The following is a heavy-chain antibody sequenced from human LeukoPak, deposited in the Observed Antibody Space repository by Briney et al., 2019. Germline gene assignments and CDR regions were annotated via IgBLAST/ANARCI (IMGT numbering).Heavy chain of an antibody. Sequence: GGSLKLSCAASGFTFSDSSMHWVRQASGKGLEWVGRIRSKGNSYATAYAASVKGRVTISRDDSKNTAYLQMNSLKTEDTAVYYCTTYMYYDFWSGYRRGFDYWGQGTLVTVSS. CDR1: GFTFSDSS. V-gene: IGHV3-73*01. CDR2: IRSKGNSYAT. CDR3: TTYMYYDFWSGYRRGFDY. D-gene: IGHD3-3*01. J-gene: IGHJ4*02.